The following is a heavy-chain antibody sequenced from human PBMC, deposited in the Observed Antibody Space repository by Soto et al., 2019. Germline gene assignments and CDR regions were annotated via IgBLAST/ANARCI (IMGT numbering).Heavy chain of an antibody. CDR3: ARQDYYGAGSCHLFVH. CDR1: GYPFTSYG. J-gene: IGHJ4*02. V-gene: IGHV1-18*01. CDR2: ISAYNGNT. Sequence: QVKLVQSGAEVKNPGASGKVSCKAPGYPFTSYGISWVPQAPGQGLEGMGWISAYNGNTNYAQKLQGRDTMTTDTPTSTAYMELSGLEPDDTAVYYCARQDYYGAGSCHLFVHLGPGTLVTVPS. D-gene: IGHD3-10*01.